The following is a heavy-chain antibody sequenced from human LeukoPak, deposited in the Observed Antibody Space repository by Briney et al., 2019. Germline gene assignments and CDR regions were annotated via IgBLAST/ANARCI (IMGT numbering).Heavy chain of an antibody. D-gene: IGHD4-17*01. CDR3: VRDRTTVTLFDS. CDR1: GFTFSSYW. V-gene: IGHV3-74*01. J-gene: IGHJ4*02. CDR2: VSTDGNII. Sequence: PGGSLRLSCAASGFTFSSYWMHWVRQAPGKGLVWVSRVSTDGNIISYADSVKGRFTISRDSAKNTVYLQMNSLRAEDTAVYYCVRDRTTVTLFDSWGQGTLVTVSS.